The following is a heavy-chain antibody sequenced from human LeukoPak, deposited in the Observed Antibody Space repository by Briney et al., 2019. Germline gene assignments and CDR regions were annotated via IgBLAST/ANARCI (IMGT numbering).Heavy chain of an antibody. CDR1: GGSISSYY. J-gene: IGHJ3*02. CDR3: ARAHPKGNAFDI. CDR2: IYHSGST. Sequence: SETLSLTCTVSGGSISSYYWSWIRQPAGKGLEWIGYIYHSGSTYYNPSLKSRVTISVDRSKNQFSLKLSSVTAADTAVYYCARAHPKGNAFDIWGQGTMVTVSS. V-gene: IGHV4-59*12.